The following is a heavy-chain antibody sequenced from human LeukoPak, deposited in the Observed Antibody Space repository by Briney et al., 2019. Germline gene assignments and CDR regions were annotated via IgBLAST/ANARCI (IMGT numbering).Heavy chain of an antibody. CDR3: TTVPGYCSSTSCYWIVDY. CDR1: GFTFSSYG. Sequence: GGSLRLSCAASGFTFSSYGMHWVRQAPGKGLEWVAVIWYDGSNKYYADSVKGRFTISRDNSKNTLYLQMNSLRAEDTAVYYCTTVPGYCSSTSCYWIVDYWGQGTLVTVSS. J-gene: IGHJ4*02. D-gene: IGHD2-2*01. V-gene: IGHV3-33*01. CDR2: IWYDGSNK.